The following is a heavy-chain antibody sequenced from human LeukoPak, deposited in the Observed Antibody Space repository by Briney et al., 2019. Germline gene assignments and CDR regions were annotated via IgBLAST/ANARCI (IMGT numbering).Heavy chain of an antibody. Sequence: SGGSLRLSCAASGFTFSSYGMHWVRQAPGKGLEWVAFIRYDGSNKYYADSVKGRFTISRDNSKNTLYLQMNSLRAEDTAVYYCAKDLYKRLVDQILYYFDYWGQGTLVTVSS. CDR2: IRYDGSNK. V-gene: IGHV3-30*02. CDR3: AKDLYKRLVDQILYYFDY. CDR1: GFTFSSYG. J-gene: IGHJ4*02. D-gene: IGHD6-6*01.